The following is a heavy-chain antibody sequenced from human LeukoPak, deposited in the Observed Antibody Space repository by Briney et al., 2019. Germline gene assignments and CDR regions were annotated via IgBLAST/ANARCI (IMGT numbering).Heavy chain of an antibody. V-gene: IGHV1-2*02. J-gene: IGHJ4*02. CDR2: INPNSGGT. Sequence: ASVKVSCKASGYTFTSYGISWVRQAPGQGLEWMGWINPNSGGTNYAQKFQGRVTMTRDTSISTVYMELSRLRSDDTSVYYGARSFSSSWYGGGDFAYWGQGTLVTVSS. D-gene: IGHD6-13*01. CDR3: ARSFSSSWYGGGDFAY. CDR1: GYTFTSYG.